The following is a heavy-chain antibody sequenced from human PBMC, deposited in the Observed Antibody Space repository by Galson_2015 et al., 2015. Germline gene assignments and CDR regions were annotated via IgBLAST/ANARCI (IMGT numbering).Heavy chain of an antibody. Sequence: SLRLSCAASGFTFGDYAMSWVRQAPGKGLEWVGFIRSKAYGGTTEYAASVKGRFTISRDDSKSIAYLQMNSLKTEDTAVYYCTRVGDWNPVAFEIWGQGTMVTVSS. CDR1: GFTFGDYA. CDR2: IRSKAYGGTT. J-gene: IGHJ3*02. D-gene: IGHD2-21*02. V-gene: IGHV3-49*04. CDR3: TRVGDWNPVAFEI.